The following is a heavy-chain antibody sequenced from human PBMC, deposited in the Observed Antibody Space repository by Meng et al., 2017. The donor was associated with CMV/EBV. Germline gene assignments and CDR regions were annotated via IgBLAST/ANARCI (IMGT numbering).Heavy chain of an antibody. CDR2: INHSGST. V-gene: IGHV4-34*01. CDR1: GGSFSGYY. Sequence: CAVSGGSFSGYYWSWIRQPPGKGLEWIGEINHSGSTNYNPSLKSRVTISVDTSKNQFSLKLSSVTAADTAVYYCARGDSSSGYAPQHWGQGTLVTVSS. J-gene: IGHJ1*01. CDR3: ARGDSSSGYAPQH. D-gene: IGHD3-22*01.